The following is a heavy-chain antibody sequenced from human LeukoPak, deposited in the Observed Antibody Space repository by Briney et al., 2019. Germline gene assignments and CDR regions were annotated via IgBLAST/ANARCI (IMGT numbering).Heavy chain of an antibody. J-gene: IGHJ4*02. CDR2: IYYSGST. CDR3: ARQWSSSWYGRGNPRQYYFDY. Sequence: SETLSLTCTVSGGSISSSSYYWGWIRQPPGKGLEWIGSIYYSGSTYYNPSLKSRVTISVDTSKNQFSLKLSSVTAADTAVYYCARQWSSSWYGRGNPRQYYFDYWGQGTLVTVSS. CDR1: GGSISSSSYY. D-gene: IGHD6-13*01. V-gene: IGHV4-39*01.